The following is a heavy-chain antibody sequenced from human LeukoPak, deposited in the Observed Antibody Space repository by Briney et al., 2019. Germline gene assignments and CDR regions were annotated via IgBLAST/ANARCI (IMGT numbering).Heavy chain of an antibody. Sequence: SVKVSCKASGGTFSSYAISWVRQAPGQGLEWMGRIIPIFGTANYAQKFQGRVTITTDESTSTAYMELSSLRSEDTAVYYCARQTGLIGSSWSEFDYWGQGTLVAVSS. CDR1: GGTFSSYA. V-gene: IGHV1-69*05. D-gene: IGHD6-13*01. J-gene: IGHJ4*02. CDR2: IIPIFGTA. CDR3: ARQTGLIGSSWSEFDY.